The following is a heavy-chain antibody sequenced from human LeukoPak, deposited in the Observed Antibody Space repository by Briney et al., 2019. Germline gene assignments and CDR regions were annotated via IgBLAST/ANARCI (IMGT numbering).Heavy chain of an antibody. CDR1: GLTFRGYW. J-gene: IGHJ4*02. Sequence: PGGSLRLSCVVSGLTFRGYWMHWVRQAPGKGLVWLSRISSDGSTTNYADSVKGRFIISRDNAENTLYMEVNNLRAEDTGLYYCAREDALERLQWGQGTLATVSS. D-gene: IGHD6-25*01. V-gene: IGHV3-74*01. CDR3: AREDALERLQ. CDR2: ISSDGSTT.